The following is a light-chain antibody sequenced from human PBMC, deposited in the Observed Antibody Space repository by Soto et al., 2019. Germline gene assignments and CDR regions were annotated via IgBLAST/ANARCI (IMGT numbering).Light chain of an antibody. CDR1: SSDVGNYNL. V-gene: IGLV2-23*01. Sequence: QSALTQPASVSGSPGQSITISCTGTSSDVGNYNLVSWYQQYPGKAPKLLIFEGFKRPSGVSNRFSGSKSGSTASLTISGLRTEDEADYYCCSYAGRSTWDVVFGGGTKVTVL. CDR3: CSYAGRSTWDVV. J-gene: IGLJ2*01. CDR2: EGF.